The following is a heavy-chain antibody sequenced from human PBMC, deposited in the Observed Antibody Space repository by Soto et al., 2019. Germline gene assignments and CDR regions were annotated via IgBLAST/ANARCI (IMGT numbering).Heavy chain of an antibody. Sequence: ASVKVSSKASGYTFTSYGISWVRQAPGQGLEWMGWISAYNGNTNYAQKLQGRVTMTTDTSTSTAYMELRSLRSDDTAVYYCARDYRIAVAGTSLGYWGQGTLVTVSS. V-gene: IGHV1-18*01. D-gene: IGHD6-19*01. CDR1: GYTFTSYG. J-gene: IGHJ4*02. CDR2: ISAYNGNT. CDR3: ARDYRIAVAGTSLGY.